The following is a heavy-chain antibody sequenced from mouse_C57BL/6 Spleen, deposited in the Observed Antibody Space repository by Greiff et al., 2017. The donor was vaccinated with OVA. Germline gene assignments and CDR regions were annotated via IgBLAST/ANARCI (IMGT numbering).Heavy chain of an antibody. CDR2: IWRGGST. CDR1: GFSLTSYG. V-gene: IGHV2-5*01. CDR3: AKGLWDYDYAMDY. J-gene: IGHJ4*01. D-gene: IGHD2-4*01. Sequence: QVQLQQSGPGLVQPSQSLSITCTVSGFSLTSYGVHWVRQSPGKGLEWLGVIWRGGSTDYNAAFMSRLSITKDNSKSQVFFKMNSLQADDTAIYYSAKGLWDYDYAMDYWGQGTSVTVSS.